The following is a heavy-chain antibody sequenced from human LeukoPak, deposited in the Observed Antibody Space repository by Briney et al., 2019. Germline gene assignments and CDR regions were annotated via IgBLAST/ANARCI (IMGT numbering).Heavy chain of an antibody. CDR3: AKGLNDYYDSSGYYYDDAFDI. CDR1: GFTFTSYA. Sequence: GGSLRLSCAASGFTFTSYAMSWVRQAPGKGLEWVSAVTGYSDYTYYADSVKGRFTISRDNSKSTLDLQMNSLRADDTAVYYCAKGLNDYYDSSGYYYDDAFDIWGQGTMVTVSS. CDR2: VTGYSDYT. V-gene: IGHV3-23*01. J-gene: IGHJ3*02. D-gene: IGHD3-22*01.